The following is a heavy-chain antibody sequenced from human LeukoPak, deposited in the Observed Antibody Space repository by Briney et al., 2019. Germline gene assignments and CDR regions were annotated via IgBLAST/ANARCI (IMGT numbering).Heavy chain of an antibody. D-gene: IGHD6-13*01. Sequence: GGSLRLSCAASGFSFSSYWMHWVRHAPGKGLVWVSHISTDGSSTDYADSVKGQFTISRDNAKNTLYLQMNSLRAEDTAVYYCARRTYISAAGHFDYWGQGTLVTVSS. V-gene: IGHV3-74*01. CDR2: ISTDGSST. J-gene: IGHJ4*02. CDR1: GFSFSSYW. CDR3: ARRTYISAAGHFDY.